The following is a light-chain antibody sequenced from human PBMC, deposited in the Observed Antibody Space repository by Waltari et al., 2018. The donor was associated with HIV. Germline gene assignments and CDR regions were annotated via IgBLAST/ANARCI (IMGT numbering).Light chain of an antibody. V-gene: IGLV6-57*04. Sequence: NFILTQPHSVSESPGKTVTISCTRSGGNIASYYVQWYQQRPDSAPTTVIYEDTKSPSGVPVRFSGSIDSSSNSASLTISGLQTDDEADYYCQSYYLNIVVFGGGTKLTVL. CDR2: EDT. J-gene: IGLJ2*01. CDR3: QSYYLNIVV. CDR1: GGNIASYY.